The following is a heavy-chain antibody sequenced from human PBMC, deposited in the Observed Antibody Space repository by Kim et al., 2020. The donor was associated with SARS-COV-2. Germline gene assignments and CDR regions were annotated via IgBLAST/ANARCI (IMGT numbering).Heavy chain of an antibody. Sequence: QKFQGRVTITADESTSTAYMELSSLRSEDTAVYYCARAMATANYYYGMDVWGQGTTVTVSS. V-gene: IGHV1-69*01. CDR3: ARAMATANYYYGMDV. J-gene: IGHJ6*02. D-gene: IGHD5-18*01.